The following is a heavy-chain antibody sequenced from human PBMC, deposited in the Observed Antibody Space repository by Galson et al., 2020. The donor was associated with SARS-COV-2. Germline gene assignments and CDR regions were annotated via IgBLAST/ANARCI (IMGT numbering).Heavy chain of an antibody. V-gene: IGHV3-23*01. CDR3: VKDHSGSHYRQDY. D-gene: IGHD1-26*01. CDR1: GFIFSDYS. CDR2: ISSSGAS. J-gene: IGHJ4*02. Sequence: TGGSLSLSCAASGFIFSDYSMSWVRQPPGKGLEWVSCISSSGASYYSDSVKGRFTISRDISKTTLYLQMNTLRVEDTAIYYCVKDHSGSHYRQDYWGQGTLVTVSS.